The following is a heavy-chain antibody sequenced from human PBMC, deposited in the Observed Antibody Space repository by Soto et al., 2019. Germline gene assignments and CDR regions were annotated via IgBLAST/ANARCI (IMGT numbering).Heavy chain of an antibody. Sequence: QVQLVQSGAEVKKPGSSVKVSCKASGGTFSSYAISWVRQAPGQGLEWLGGIIPIFGTANYAQKFQGRVTITADESTSTAYIELSSLRSEDTAVYYCARMGRLGDIVAKMNYWGQGTLVTVSS. J-gene: IGHJ4*02. CDR2: IIPIFGTA. CDR1: GGTFSSYA. D-gene: IGHD5-12*01. CDR3: ARMGRLGDIVAKMNY. V-gene: IGHV1-69*01.